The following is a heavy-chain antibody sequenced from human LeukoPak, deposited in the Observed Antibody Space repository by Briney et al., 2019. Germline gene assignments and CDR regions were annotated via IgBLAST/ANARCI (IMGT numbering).Heavy chain of an antibody. J-gene: IGHJ4*02. CDR1: GGTFSSYA. V-gene: IGHV1-69*05. D-gene: IGHD3-22*01. Sequence: SVKVSCKASGGTFSSYAISWVRQAPGQGLEWMGGIIPIFGTANYAQKFQGRITMTIDTSTTTAYMELRSLRSDDTAVYYCARVRDYYASSDYSDYWGQGTLVTVSS. CDR3: ARVRDYYASSDYSDY. CDR2: IIPIFGTA.